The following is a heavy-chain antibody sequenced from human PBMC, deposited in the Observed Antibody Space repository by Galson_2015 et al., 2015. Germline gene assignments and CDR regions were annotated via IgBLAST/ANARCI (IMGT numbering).Heavy chain of an antibody. CDR2: IIPIFGTA. V-gene: IGHV1-69*13. CDR1: GGTFSSYA. J-gene: IGHJ3*02. D-gene: IGHD2-2*01. Sequence: SVKVSCKASGGTFSSYAISWVRQAPGQGLEWMGGIIPIFGTANYAQKFQGRVMITADESTSTAYMELSSLRSEDTAVYYCATEFRYCSSTSCPLLYDVYGRNAFDIWGQGTMVTVSS. CDR3: ATEFRYCSSTSCPLLYDVYGRNAFDI.